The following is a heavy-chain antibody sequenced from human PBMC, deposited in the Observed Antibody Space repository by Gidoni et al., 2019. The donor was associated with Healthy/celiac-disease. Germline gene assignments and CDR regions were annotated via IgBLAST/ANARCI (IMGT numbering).Heavy chain of an antibody. CDR2: IYHSGST. CDR3: ARARIGRAFKGPGAFDI. Sequence: QVQLQESGPGLVKPWGTLSLPCAVSGGSSRSSNWWSWVRHPPGNGLEWIGEIYHSGSTNYNPSLKSRVTISVDKSKNQFSLKLSSVTAADTAVYYCARARIGRAFKGPGAFDIWGQGTMVTVSS. V-gene: IGHV4-4*02. J-gene: IGHJ3*02. CDR1: GGSSRSSNW. D-gene: IGHD1-26*01.